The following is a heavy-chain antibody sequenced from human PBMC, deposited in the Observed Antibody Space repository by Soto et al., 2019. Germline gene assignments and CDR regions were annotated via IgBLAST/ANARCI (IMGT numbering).Heavy chain of an antibody. D-gene: IGHD3-22*01. J-gene: IGHJ6*02. CDR2: TIPMFGTP. V-gene: IGHV1-69*01. CDR1: GGTFSKYA. Sequence: QVQLVQSGAEMQQPGASVRVSCKASGGTFSKYAFSWVRQAPGQGLEWLGGTIPMFGTPNYAQKFQGRVAISADESTATVYMELSSLRSEDTAVYFCARPLRDRSCYYGMAVWGQGTTVTVS. CDR3: ARPLRDRSCYYGMAV.